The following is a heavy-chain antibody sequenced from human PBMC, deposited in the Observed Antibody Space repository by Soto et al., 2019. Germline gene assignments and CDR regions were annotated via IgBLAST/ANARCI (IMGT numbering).Heavy chain of an antibody. V-gene: IGHV1-18*01. D-gene: IGHD1-26*01. Sequence: QVQLVQSGAEVKKPGASVKVSCKASGYTFTSYGISWVRQAPGQGLEWMGWISAYNGNTNYAQMLQGTATMTTATATTTAYMELRSLRSDDPAVYYCERGVGASYYFDYWGQGTLVTVSS. J-gene: IGHJ4*02. CDR1: GYTFTSYG. CDR3: ERGVGASYYFDY. CDR2: ISAYNGNT.